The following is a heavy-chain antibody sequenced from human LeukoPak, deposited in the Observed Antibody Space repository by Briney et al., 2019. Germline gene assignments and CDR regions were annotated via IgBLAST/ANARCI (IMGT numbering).Heavy chain of an antibody. CDR1: GYTFTGYY. D-gene: IGHD2-21*02. J-gene: IGHJ4*02. V-gene: IGHV1-2*02. CDR2: INPNSGGT. Sequence: SVKVSCKASGYTFTGYYMHWVRQAPGQGLEWVGWINPNSGGTNYAQKFQGRVTMTRDTSISTAYMELSRLLSGDTAVYYCARGKTMVYCGGDCYRFDNWGQGTLVTVSS. CDR3: ARGKTMVYCGGDCYRFDN.